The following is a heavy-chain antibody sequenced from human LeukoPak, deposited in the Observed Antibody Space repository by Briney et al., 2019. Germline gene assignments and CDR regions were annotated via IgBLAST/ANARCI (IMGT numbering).Heavy chain of an antibody. CDR1: GGSISSSSYY. J-gene: IGHJ3*02. CDR3: ARGWQWLDSDAFDI. D-gene: IGHD6-19*01. Sequence: PSKTLSLTCSVSGGSISSSSYYWGWIRQPPGKGLEWIGSIYYSGSTYYNPSLKSRVTISVDTSKNQFSLKLSSVTAADTAVYYCARGWQWLDSDAFDIWGQGTMVTVSS. CDR2: IYYSGST. V-gene: IGHV4-39*01.